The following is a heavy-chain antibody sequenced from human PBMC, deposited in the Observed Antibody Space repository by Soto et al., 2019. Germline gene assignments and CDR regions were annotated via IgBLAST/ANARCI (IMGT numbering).Heavy chain of an antibody. CDR3: ASDILTGYPSYYYYGMDV. CDR2: IIPIFGTA. V-gene: IGHV1-69*06. J-gene: IGHJ6*02. Sequence: SVKVSCKDSAGTFSSYAISWVRQAPGQGLEGMGGIIPIFGTANYAQKFQGRVTITADKSTSTAYMELSSLRSEDTAVYYCASDILTGYPSYYYYGMDVWGQGTTVTVSS. D-gene: IGHD3-9*01. CDR1: AGTFSSYA.